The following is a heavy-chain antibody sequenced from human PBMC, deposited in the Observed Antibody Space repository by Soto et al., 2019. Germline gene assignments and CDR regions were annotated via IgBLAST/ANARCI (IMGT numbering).Heavy chain of an antibody. J-gene: IGHJ6*02. D-gene: IGHD2-8*01. CDR1: GGSIISGGYY. CDR2: IYYSGST. Sequence: SETLSLTCTVSGGSIISGGYYWSWIRQHPGKGLEWIGYIYYSGSTYYNPSLKSRVTISVDTSKNQFSLKLSSVTAADTAVYYCARAGSTNAEEGAYYYYGMDVWGQGTTVTVSS. V-gene: IGHV4-31*03. CDR3: ARAGSTNAEEGAYYYYGMDV.